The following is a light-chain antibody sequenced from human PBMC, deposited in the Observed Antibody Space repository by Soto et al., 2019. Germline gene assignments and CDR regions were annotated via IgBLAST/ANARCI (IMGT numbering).Light chain of an antibody. CDR3: CSYAGSSTWV. J-gene: IGLJ3*02. CDR2: EDN. V-gene: IGLV2-23*01. Sequence: SVLTQPASVSGSPGQSITISCTGTSSDVGSYNLVSWYQQHPGTAPKLMIYEDNKRASGVSNRFSGSTSGITASLTISVLQAEDEADYYCCSYAGSSTWVFGGGTKLTVL. CDR1: SSDVGSYNL.